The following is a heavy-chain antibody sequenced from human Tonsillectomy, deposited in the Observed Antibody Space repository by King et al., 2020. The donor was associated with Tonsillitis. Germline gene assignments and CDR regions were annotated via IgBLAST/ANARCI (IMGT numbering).Heavy chain of an antibody. CDR3: ARVRRYSNGLIDL. CDR1: GFIFTIYE. D-gene: IGHD5-18*01. Sequence: EVQLVESRGGLVQPGGSLRLSCAASGFIFTIYEMNWVRQAPGKGLEWVSFISSSGSTIYYADSVKGRFTISRDNAKNSLYLQMNSLRAGDTAVYYCARVRRYSNGLIDLWGQGTLVTVSS. V-gene: IGHV3-48*03. CDR2: ISSSGSTI. J-gene: IGHJ4*02.